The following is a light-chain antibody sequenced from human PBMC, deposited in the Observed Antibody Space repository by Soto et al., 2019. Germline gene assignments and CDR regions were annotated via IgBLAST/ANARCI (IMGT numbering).Light chain of an antibody. J-gene: IGKJ1*01. CDR2: GSS. CDR3: QLDTIYPWT. Sequence: DIKMNKSLSAVSASVGDSVTITCRASQGVSDWVAWYQQKPGEAPKLLIYGSSSLLSGVPSRCSGTRSGTDFTLTIISRQPEDFVTYYCQLDTIYPWTFGQGTKVDIK. V-gene: IGKV1-12*01. CDR1: QGVSDW.